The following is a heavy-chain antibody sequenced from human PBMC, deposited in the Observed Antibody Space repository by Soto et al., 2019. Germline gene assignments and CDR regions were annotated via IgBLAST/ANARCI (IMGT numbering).Heavy chain of an antibody. J-gene: IGHJ4*02. Sequence: GGSPGLSCSASGYPFGNSVMHWVRQAPGRGLEDLSAISSNGVSTYYADSVKGRFTISRDNSKNKLYLQLSSLRPEDTAIYYCMTVYTTITDGRFFGYRGQRTLVTVSA. CDR2: ISSNGVST. CDR3: MTVYTTITDGRFFGY. V-gene: IGHV3-64D*06. CDR1: GYPFGNSV. D-gene: IGHD5-18*01.